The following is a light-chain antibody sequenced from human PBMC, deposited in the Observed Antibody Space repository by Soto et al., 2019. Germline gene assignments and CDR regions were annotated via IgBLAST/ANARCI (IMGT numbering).Light chain of an antibody. CDR3: QQYGSSLFT. J-gene: IGKJ3*01. Sequence: ETVMTQSPGTLSMSPGERATLSCRASQSVGSSYLAWYQQKPGQAPRLLIYGASSRATGIPDRFSGSGSGTDFTLTISRLEPEDFAVYYCQQYGSSLFTFGPGTKVDIK. V-gene: IGKV3-20*01. CDR2: GAS. CDR1: QSVGSSY.